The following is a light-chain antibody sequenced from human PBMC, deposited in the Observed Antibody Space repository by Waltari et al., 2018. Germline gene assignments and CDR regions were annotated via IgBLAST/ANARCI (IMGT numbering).Light chain of an antibody. CDR1: SSDVGGYNY. Sequence: QSALTQPRSVSGSPGQSVPISCTGPSSDVGGYNYVSWYQQHPGKAPNLMIYDVSKRPSGVPDRFSGSKSGNTASLTISGLQAEDEADYYCCSYAGSYVVFGGGTKLTVL. CDR2: DVS. CDR3: CSYAGSYVV. V-gene: IGLV2-11*01. J-gene: IGLJ2*01.